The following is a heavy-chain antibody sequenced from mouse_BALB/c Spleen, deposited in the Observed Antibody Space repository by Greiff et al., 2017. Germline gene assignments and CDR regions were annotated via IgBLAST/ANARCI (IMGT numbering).Heavy chain of an antibody. CDR1: GYTFTDYA. J-gene: IGHJ2*02. Sequence: QVQLQQSGAELVRPGVSVKISCKGSGYTFTDYAMYWVKQSHAKSLEWIGVISTYYGDASYNKKFKGKDTMTVDKSSSTAYMELARLTSEDSAIYYCAEEDRDYWGQGTSLTVSS. CDR2: ISTYYGDA. V-gene: IGHV1S137*01. CDR3: AEEDRDY. D-gene: IGHD3-3*01.